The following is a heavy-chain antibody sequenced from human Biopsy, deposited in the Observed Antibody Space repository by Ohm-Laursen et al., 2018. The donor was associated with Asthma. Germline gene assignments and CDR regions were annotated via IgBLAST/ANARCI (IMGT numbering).Heavy chain of an antibody. J-gene: IGHJ4*02. CDR1: GVSIYSVDYY. CDR3: ARCGGDCPIRDFDS. CDR2: IYYSGST. Sequence: SQTLSFTCTVSGVSIYSVDYYWRWPRQGPVKVLARIGYIYYSGSTNYKPSLKSRVSISLDTSKNQFTLSLTSETAADSAVSYCARCGGDCPIRDFDSWGPGTLVTVSS. V-gene: IGHV4-31*03. D-gene: IGHD2-21*02.